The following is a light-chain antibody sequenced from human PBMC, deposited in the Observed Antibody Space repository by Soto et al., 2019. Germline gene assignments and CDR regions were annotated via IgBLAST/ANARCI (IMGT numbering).Light chain of an antibody. V-gene: IGKV3-15*01. CDR2: GAS. CDR1: QSVSSN. Sequence: EIVMTQSPATLSVSPGERATLSCRASQSVSSNLAWYQQKPGQAPRLLIYGASTRATGIQARFSGSGSGTEFTLTISSMKSEDFAVYYCQQYNKWPRTLGQGT. J-gene: IGKJ1*01. CDR3: QQYNKWPRT.